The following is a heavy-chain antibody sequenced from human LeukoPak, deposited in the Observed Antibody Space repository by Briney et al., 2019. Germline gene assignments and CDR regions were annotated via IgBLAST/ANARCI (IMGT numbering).Heavy chain of an antibody. Sequence: PGGSLRLSCAASGFIFSSYWMSWVRQAPGKGLEWVSHISSRSVILYADSVKGRFTISRDNAKDSLYLQMNSLRAEDTAVYYCAGTPYCTNGVCYDYWGQGTLVTVSS. J-gene: IGHJ4*02. CDR2: ISSRSVI. D-gene: IGHD2-8*01. CDR1: GFIFSSYW. CDR3: AGTPYCTNGVCYDY. V-gene: IGHV3-48*04.